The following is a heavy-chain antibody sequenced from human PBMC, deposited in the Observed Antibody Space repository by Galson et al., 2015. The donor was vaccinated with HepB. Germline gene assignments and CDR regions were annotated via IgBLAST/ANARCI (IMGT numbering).Heavy chain of an antibody. J-gene: IGHJ4*02. V-gene: IGHV4-34*01. CDR1: GGSFSGYY. CDR2: INHSGST. Sequence: SETLSLTCAVYGGSFSGYYWSWIRQPPGKGLEWIGEINHSGSTNYNPSLKSRVTISVDTSKNQFSLKLSSVTAADTAVYYCASLPAGDATKSAFDYWGQGTLVTVSS. D-gene: IGHD4-17*01. CDR3: ASLPAGDATKSAFDY.